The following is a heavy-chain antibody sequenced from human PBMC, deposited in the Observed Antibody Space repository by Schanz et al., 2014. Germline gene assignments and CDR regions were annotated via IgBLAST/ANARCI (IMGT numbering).Heavy chain of an antibody. D-gene: IGHD3-10*01. J-gene: IGHJ6*02. CDR2: IIPILGIA. Sequence: QVQLVQSGAEVKKPGASVKVSCKASGGTFSSYTISWVRQAPGQGLEWMGRIIPILGIANYAQNFQGRVTITADKSTFTAYMELSSLRSEDTAVYYCARDGGEVVRGVIEGVNHYYYGMDVWGQGTTVTVSS. CDR1: GGTFSSYT. CDR3: ARDGGEVVRGVIEGVNHYYYGMDV. V-gene: IGHV1-69*09.